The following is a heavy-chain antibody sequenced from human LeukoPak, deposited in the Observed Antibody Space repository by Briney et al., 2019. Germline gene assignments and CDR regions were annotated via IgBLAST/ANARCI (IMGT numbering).Heavy chain of an antibody. V-gene: IGHV3-7*01. Sequence: HAGGSLRLSCAASGFTFSSYWMSWVRQAPGKGLEWVANIKQDGSEKYYVDSVKGRFTISRDNAKNSLYLQMNSLRAEDTAAYYCAKDRCSNGIGCYYYYMDVWGKGTTVTISS. CDR3: AKDRCSNGIGCYYYYMDV. J-gene: IGHJ6*03. D-gene: IGHD2-8*01. CDR2: IKQDGSEK. CDR1: GFTFSSYW.